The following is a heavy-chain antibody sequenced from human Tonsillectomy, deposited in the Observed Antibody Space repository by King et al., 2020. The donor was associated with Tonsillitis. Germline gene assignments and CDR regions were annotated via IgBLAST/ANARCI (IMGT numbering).Heavy chain of an antibody. V-gene: IGHV1-69*05. CDR2: INPIFGTA. D-gene: IGHD3-16*02. CDR3: ARVGGVIDLDAFDI. J-gene: IGHJ3*02. CDR1: GGTFSSYV. Sequence: VQLVQSGAEVKKPGSSVKVSCKASGGTFSSYVITWVRQAPGQGLEWMGGINPIFGTAAYAQKLQGRVTMTTDTSTRTAYMEVRSMRSDDTAVYYCARVGGVIDLDAFDIWGQGTMVTVSS.